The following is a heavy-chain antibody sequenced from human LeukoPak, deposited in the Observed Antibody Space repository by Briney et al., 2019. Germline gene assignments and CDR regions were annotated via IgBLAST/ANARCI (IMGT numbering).Heavy chain of an antibody. CDR3: ARDNDTDYTSSPGWFDT. J-gene: IGHJ5*02. CDR2: IPNDGTNK. D-gene: IGHD4-11*01. V-gene: IGHV3-30*01. CDR1: GFAFSSYA. Sequence: GGSLRLSCAAPGFAFSSYALNWVRQAPGKGLEWVGVIPNDGTNKFYADSVRGRFTISRDNSKNTVFLQMNSLRPEDTAVYYCARDNDTDYTSSPGWFDTWGQGTLVTVSS.